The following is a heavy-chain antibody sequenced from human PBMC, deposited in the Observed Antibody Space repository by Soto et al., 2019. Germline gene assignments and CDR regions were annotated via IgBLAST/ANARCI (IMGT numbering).Heavy chain of an antibody. CDR2: ISSDGKSE. Sequence: GGSLRLSCAASGFTFSTYGMHWVRQPPGKGLEWVAVISSDGKSEHYGDPVKGRFSISRDNSKNTLSLQMNSLRVEDTAVYYCAKTITTYSGDTRGRGALVDYWGQGTLVTVSS. CDR1: GFTFSTYG. J-gene: IGHJ4*02. V-gene: IGHV3-30*18. CDR3: AKTITTYSGDTRGRGALVDY. D-gene: IGHD3-22*01.